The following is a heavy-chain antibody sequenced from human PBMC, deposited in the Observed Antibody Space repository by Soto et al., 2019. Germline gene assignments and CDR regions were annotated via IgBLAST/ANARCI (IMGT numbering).Heavy chain of an antibody. D-gene: IGHD2-2*02. CDR2: ISYDGSNK. V-gene: IGHV3-30*18. Sequence: QSGGSLRLSCAASGFTFSSYGMHWVRQAPGKGLEWVAVISYDGSNKYYADSVKGRFTISRDNSKNTLYLQMNSLRAEDTAVYYCAKAHIPPRCSSTSCYSYGMDVWGQGTTVTVSS. CDR3: AKAHIPPRCSSTSCYSYGMDV. J-gene: IGHJ6*02. CDR1: GFTFSSYG.